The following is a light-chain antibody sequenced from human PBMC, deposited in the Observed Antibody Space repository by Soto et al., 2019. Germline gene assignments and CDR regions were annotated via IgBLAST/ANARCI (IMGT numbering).Light chain of an antibody. CDR2: AAP. CDR3: QQYGSSPWT. J-gene: IGKJ1*01. CDR1: QSVSSCF. Sequence: TQSPATLSLSPGDRATISCLASQSVSSCFTVWHQQKPGQAPRLLTYAAPRRATGIPDRFSGSGSGTDFTLTISRLEPEDFAVYYCQQYGSSPWTFGQGTKVDIK. V-gene: IGKV3-20*01.